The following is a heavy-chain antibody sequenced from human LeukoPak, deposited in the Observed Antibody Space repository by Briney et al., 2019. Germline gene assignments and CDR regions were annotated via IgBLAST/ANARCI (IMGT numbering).Heavy chain of an antibody. CDR2: IYTSGST. CDR3: ARKDGDY. CDR1: GASITSFH. V-gene: IGHV4-4*07. D-gene: IGHD6-6*01. J-gene: IGHJ4*02. Sequence: SETLSLTCAVSGASITSFHWTWFRQPAGRGLEWIGLIYTSGSTLYDPSLQSRVAMSVDVTKNQLSLKLSYVTAADAATYYCARKDGDYWGQGTLVTVSS.